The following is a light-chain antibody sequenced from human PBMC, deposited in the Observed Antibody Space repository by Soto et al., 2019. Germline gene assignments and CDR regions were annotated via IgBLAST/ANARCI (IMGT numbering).Light chain of an antibody. V-gene: IGKV3-11*01. CDR1: QSVSRY. CDR3: QQRSDWPST. CDR2: DAS. J-gene: IGKJ4*01. Sequence: EIVLTQSPATLSLSPGERATLSCRASQSVSRYLAWYQQKPGQAPRLLIYDASNRATGIPARFSGSGSGTDFTLTISSLVPEDVAVYYCQQRSDWPSTFGGGTKVQIK.